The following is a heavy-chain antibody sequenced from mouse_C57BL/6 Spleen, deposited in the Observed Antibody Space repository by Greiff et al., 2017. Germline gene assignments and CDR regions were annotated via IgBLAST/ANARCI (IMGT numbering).Heavy chain of an antibody. Sequence: EVQLQQSGPELVKPGASVKMSCKASGYTFTDYNMHWVKQSHGKSLEWIGYINPNNGGTSYNQKFKGKATLTVNKSSSTAYMELRSLTSAESAVYYCVYYDYDVEAWFAYWGQGTLVTVSA. CDR3: VYYDYDVEAWFAY. CDR1: GYTFTDYN. V-gene: IGHV1-22*01. D-gene: IGHD2-4*01. CDR2: INPNNGGT. J-gene: IGHJ3*01.